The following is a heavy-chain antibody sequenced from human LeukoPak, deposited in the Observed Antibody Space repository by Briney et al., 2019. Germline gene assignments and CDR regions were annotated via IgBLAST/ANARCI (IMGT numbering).Heavy chain of an antibody. J-gene: IGHJ4*02. D-gene: IGHD6-13*01. CDR1: GGSISSSSYY. V-gene: IGHV4-39*07. CDR2: IYYSGST. Sequence: SETLSLTCTVSGGSISSSSYYWGWIRQPPGKGLEWIGSIYYSGSTYHNPSLKSRVTISVDTSKNQFSLKLSSVTAADTAVYYCARALIAAASSFDYWGQGTLVTVSS. CDR3: ARALIAAASSFDY.